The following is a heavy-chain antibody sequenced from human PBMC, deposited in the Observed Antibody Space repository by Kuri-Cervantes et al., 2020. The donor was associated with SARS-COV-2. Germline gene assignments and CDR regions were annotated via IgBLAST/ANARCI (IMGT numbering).Heavy chain of an antibody. CDR2: IYYSGST. Sequence: SGPTLVKPTQTLTLTCTFSGFSLSTSGMCVSWIRQPPGKGLEWIGSIYYSGSTNYNPSLKSRVTISVDTSKNQFSLKLSSVTAADTAVYYCARHSPIARNAFDIWGQGTMVTVSS. J-gene: IGHJ3*02. D-gene: IGHD6-13*01. CDR3: ARHSPIARNAFDI. CDR1: GFSLSTSGMC. V-gene: IGHV4-39*01.